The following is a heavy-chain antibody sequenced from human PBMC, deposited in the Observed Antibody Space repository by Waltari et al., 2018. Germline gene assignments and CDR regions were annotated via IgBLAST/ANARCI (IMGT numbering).Heavy chain of an antibody. CDR3: ASSTIFGALYYFDY. Sequence: QVQLQESGPGLVKPSETLSLTCPVTGGSTSSYYWSWIRQPPGKGLEWIGYIYYSGSTNYNPSLKSRVTISVDTSKNQFSLKLSSVTAADTAVYYCASSTIFGALYYFDYWGQGTLVTVSS. V-gene: IGHV4-59*12. CDR2: IYYSGST. CDR1: GGSTSSYY. J-gene: IGHJ4*02. D-gene: IGHD3-3*01.